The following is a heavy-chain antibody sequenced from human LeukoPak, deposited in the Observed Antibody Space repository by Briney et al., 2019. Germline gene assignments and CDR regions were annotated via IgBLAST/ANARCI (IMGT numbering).Heavy chain of an antibody. CDR2: ISGSGGST. J-gene: IGHJ4*02. CDR3: AKVRHPYDSSGYWFLGY. CDR1: GGSISSGGYY. Sequence: LSLTCTVSGGSISSGGYYWSWVRQAPGKGLEWVSAISGSGGSTYYADSVKGRFTISRDNSKNTLYLQMNSLRAEDTAVYYCAKVRHPYDSSGYWFLGYWGQGTLVTVSS. D-gene: IGHD3-22*01. V-gene: IGHV3-23*01.